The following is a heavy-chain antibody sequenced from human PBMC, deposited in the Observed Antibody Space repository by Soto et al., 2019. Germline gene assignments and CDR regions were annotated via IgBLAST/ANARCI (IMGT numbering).Heavy chain of an antibody. Sequence: PGGSLRLSCAASGFTFSNYAMTWVRQAPGKGLEWVSGITGSGAGTYYADSVKGRFTISRDNSKNTLYLQMNSLRAEDTAVYYCAKDGAYCGGDCYSREGDYGMDVWGQGTTVTVSS. D-gene: IGHD2-21*02. CDR1: GFTFSNYA. CDR2: ITGSGAGT. CDR3: AKDGAYCGGDCYSREGDYGMDV. V-gene: IGHV3-23*01. J-gene: IGHJ6*02.